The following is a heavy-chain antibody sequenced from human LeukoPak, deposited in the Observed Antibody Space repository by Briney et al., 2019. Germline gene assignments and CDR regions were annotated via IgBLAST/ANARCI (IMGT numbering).Heavy chain of an antibody. CDR3: ARDGMDSYDSSGYYPIDY. V-gene: IGHV1-2*02. Sequence: ASVKVSCKASGYTFTGYYMHWVRQAPGQGLEWMGWINPNSGGKNYAQKFQGRVNMTRDTSISTAYMELSRLRSDDTAVYYCARDGMDSYDSSGYYPIDYWGQGTLVTVSS. D-gene: IGHD3-22*01. CDR1: GYTFTGYY. CDR2: INPNSGGK. J-gene: IGHJ4*02.